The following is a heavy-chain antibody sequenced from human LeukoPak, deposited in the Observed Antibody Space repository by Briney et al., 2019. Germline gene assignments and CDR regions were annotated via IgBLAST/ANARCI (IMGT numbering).Heavy chain of an antibody. CDR1: GGTFSSYA. D-gene: IGHD4-17*01. V-gene: IGHV1-69*05. J-gene: IGHJ4*02. CDR3: ARYSLHGAKKFDY. Sequence: SVKVSCKASGGTFSSYAISWVRQAPGQGLEWMGGIIPIFGTANYAQKFQGRVTITTDESTSTAYMELSSLRSEDTAVYYCARYSLHGAKKFDYRGQGTLVTVSS. CDR2: IIPIFGTA.